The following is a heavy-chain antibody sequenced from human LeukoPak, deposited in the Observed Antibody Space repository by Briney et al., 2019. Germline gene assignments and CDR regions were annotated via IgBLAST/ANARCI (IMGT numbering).Heavy chain of an antibody. CDR1: GGSISSYY. Sequence: SETLSLTCTVSGGSISSYYWSWIRQPPGKGLEWIGYVYYSGSTNYNPSLKSRVTISVDTSKNQFSLKLSSVTAADTAVYYCARYYCAGVCYYFPGWSQGTLV. CDR2: VYYSGST. V-gene: IGHV4-59*01. CDR3: ARYYCAGVCYYFPG. J-gene: IGHJ1*01. D-gene: IGHD2-21*02.